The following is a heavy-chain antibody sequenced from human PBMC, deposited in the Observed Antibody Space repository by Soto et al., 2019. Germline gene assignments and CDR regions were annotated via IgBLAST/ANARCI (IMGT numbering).Heavy chain of an antibody. CDR1: GGTFSSYA. D-gene: IGHD6-25*01. V-gene: IGHV1-69*12. CDR2: IIPIFGTA. J-gene: IGHJ4*02. Sequence: QVQLVQSGAEVKKPGSSVKVSCKASGGTFSSYAISWVRQAPGQGLEWMGGIIPIFGTANYAQKFQGRVTXPXXESTSTAYIELSSRRSEDTAVSYCASLAAHDYGDYWGQGTLVTVSS. CDR3: ASLAAHDYGDY.